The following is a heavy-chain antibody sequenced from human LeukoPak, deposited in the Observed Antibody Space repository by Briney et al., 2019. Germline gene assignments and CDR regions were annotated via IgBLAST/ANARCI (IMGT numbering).Heavy chain of an antibody. V-gene: IGHV3-33*01. J-gene: IGHJ5*02. D-gene: IGHD6-13*01. CDR3: ARSWCSSRICWFDP. Sequence: GRSLRLSCAASGFTFSSYGMHWVRQAPGKGLEWVAVIWYDGSNKYYADSVKGRFTISRDNAKNSLYLQMNSLRAEDTAVYYCARSWCSSRICWFDPWGQGTLVTVSS. CDR1: GFTFSSYG. CDR2: IWYDGSNK.